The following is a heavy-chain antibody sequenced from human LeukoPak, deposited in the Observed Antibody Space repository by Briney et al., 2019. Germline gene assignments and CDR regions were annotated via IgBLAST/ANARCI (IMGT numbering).Heavy chain of an antibody. Sequence: SETLSLTCTVSGGSITSGSYYWGWIRQPPGKGLGWIGSIYHSGSTYYNPSLKSRVTISVDTSKNQFSLKLSSVTAADTAVYYCARGQPEYYYYYYMDVWGKGTTVTVSS. CDR1: GGSITSGSYY. D-gene: IGHD2-2*01. CDR3: ARGQPEYYYYYYMDV. V-gene: IGHV4-39*07. CDR2: IYHSGST. J-gene: IGHJ6*03.